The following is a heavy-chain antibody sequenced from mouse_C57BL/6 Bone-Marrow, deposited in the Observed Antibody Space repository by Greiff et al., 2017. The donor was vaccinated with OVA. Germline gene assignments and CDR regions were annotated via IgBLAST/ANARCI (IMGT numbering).Heavy chain of an antibody. V-gene: IGHV3-6*01. CDR1: GYSITSGYY. CDR2: ISYDGSN. CDR3: ARDPPWYFDV. J-gene: IGHJ1*03. Sequence: ESGPGLVKPSQSLSLTCSVTGYSITSGYYWNWIRQFPGNKLEWMGYISYDGSNNYNPSLKNRISITRDTSKNQFFLKLNSVTTEDTATYYCARDPPWYFDVWGTGTTVTVSS.